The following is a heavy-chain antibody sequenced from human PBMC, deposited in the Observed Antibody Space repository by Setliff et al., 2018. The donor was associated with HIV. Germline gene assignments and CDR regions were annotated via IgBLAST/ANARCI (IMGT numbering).Heavy chain of an antibody. J-gene: IGHJ6*03. CDR2: ISWNSDII. D-gene: IGHD6-19*01. CDR3: VKGGTLAGQFYYYMNV. V-gene: IGHV3-9*01. Sequence: PGGSLRLSCGGSGFNFNNYAMHWVRQSPGKGLEWVSGISWNSDIIGYAASAKGRFIISRDNARSSLHLQMNSLATEDTALYFCVKGGTLAGQFYYYMNVWGKGTTVTVSS. CDR1: GFNFNNYA.